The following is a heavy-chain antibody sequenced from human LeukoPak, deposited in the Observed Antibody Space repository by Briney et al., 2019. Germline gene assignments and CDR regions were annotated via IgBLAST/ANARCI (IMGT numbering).Heavy chain of an antibody. CDR2: ISWNSGSI. CDR3: ARDILTGSQSRFQH. J-gene: IGHJ1*01. CDR1: GFTFDDYA. Sequence: GGSLRLSCAASGFTFDDYAMHWVRQAPGKGLEWVSGISWNSGSIGYADSVKGRFTISRDNAKNSLYLQMNSLRAEDTAVYYCARDILTGSQSRFQHWGQGTLVTVSS. V-gene: IGHV3-9*01. D-gene: IGHD3-9*01.